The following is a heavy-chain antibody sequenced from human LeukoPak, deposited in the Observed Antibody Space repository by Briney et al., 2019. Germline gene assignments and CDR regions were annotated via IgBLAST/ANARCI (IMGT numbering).Heavy chain of an antibody. CDR3: ARHLTYGGWNS. J-gene: IGHJ4*02. V-gene: IGHV3-74*01. D-gene: IGHD4-23*01. CDR1: GFTFSSYW. Sequence: GGSLRLSCAASGFTFSSYWMQWVRQAPGKGLVWVSRINSDGSSASYADSVKGRFTISRDSAKNTLYLQMNSLRAEDTAVYYCARHLTYGGWNSWGQGTLVTVSS. CDR2: INSDGSSA.